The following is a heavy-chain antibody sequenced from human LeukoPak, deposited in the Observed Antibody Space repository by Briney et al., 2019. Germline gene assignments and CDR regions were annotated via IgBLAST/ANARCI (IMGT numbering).Heavy chain of an antibody. CDR1: GGSVSSGSYY. J-gene: IGHJ4*02. CDR3: AREVRGPSVDFDF. D-gene: IGHD3-10*01. Sequence: SETLSLTCTVSGGSVSSGSYYWSWIRKPPGKGLEWIGFIFHDGSAYYNPSFRSRAIISVDTSRNQFSLRLTSVTAADTAVYYCAREVRGPSVDFDFWGQGTLVTVSS. CDR2: IFHDGSA. V-gene: IGHV4-61*01.